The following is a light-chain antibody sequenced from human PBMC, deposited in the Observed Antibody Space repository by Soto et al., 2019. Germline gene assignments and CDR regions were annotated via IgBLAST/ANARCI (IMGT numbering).Light chain of an antibody. J-gene: IGKJ1*01. CDR2: GAS. CDR3: QQYGSSPRT. Sequence: EIVLTQSPGTLYLSPGERTTLSCMSSQSVSSSYLAWYQQKPGQAPRLLIYGASNRATGIPDRFSGSGSGTDFTLTISRLEPEDFAVYYCQQYGSSPRTFGQRTMV. CDR1: QSVSSSY. V-gene: IGKV3-20*01.